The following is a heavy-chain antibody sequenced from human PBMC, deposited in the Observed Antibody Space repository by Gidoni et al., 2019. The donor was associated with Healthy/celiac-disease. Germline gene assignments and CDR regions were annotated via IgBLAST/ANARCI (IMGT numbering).Heavy chain of an antibody. CDR2: ISSSGSTI. V-gene: IGHV3-11*01. CDR3: ARDPGYVYYYYGMDV. Sequence: QVQLVESGGGLVKPGGSLRLYCAASGFTFSDYYMSWIRQAPGKGLECVSYISSSGSTIYYADSGKGRFTISRDNATNPLYLQMNSLRAEDTAVYYCARDPGYVYYYYGMDVWGQGTTVTVSS. D-gene: IGHD5-18*01. CDR1: GFTFSDYY. J-gene: IGHJ6*02.